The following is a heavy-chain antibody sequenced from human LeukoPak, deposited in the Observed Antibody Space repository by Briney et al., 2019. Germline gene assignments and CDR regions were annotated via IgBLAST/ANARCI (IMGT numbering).Heavy chain of an antibody. CDR3: ARGEMATSFDY. D-gene: IGHD5-24*01. V-gene: IGHV4-59*01. CDR1: GGSISSYY. Sequence: SETLSLTCTVSGGSISSYYWSWIRQPPGKGLEWIGYIYYSGGTNYNPSLKSRVTISVDTSKNQFSLKLSSVTAADTAVYYCARGEMATSFDYWGQGTLVTVSS. CDR2: IYYSGGT. J-gene: IGHJ4*02.